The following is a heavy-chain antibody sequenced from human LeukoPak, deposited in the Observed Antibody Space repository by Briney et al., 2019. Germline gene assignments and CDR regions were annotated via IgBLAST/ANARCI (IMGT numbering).Heavy chain of an antibody. J-gene: IGHJ4*02. D-gene: IGHD3-22*01. V-gene: IGHV4-59*12. CDR2: IHYSGST. Sequence: SETLSLTCTVSGGSINSYYWSWTRQPPGRGLEWVGSIHYSGSTSYNPSLRSRVTISVDKSKNQFSLKLSSVTAADTAVYYCARAPGDYYDSSGPTYFDYWGQGTLVTVSS. CDR3: ARAPGDYYDSSGPTYFDY. CDR1: GGSINSYY.